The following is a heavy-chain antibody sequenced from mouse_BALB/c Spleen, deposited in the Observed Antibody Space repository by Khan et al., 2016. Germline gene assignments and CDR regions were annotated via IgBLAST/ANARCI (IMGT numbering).Heavy chain of an antibody. CDR3: ARWSLLSFDV. Sequence: QVQLKESGPELVKPGASVKMSCKASGYTFTDYVISWVKQRTGQGLEWIGEIYPGSAGTYYNEKFKGKATLTADTSSNTAYMQLSSLTSEDSSVYFCARWSLLSFDVWCAGTTVTVSS. CDR1: GYTFTDYV. CDR2: IYPGSAGT. J-gene: IGHJ1*01. V-gene: IGHV1-77*01. D-gene: IGHD2-1*01.